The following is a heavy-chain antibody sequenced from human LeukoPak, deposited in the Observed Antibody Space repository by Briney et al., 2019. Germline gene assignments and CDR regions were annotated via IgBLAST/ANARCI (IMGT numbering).Heavy chain of an antibody. J-gene: IGHJ5*02. CDR3: ARLDLYYDSSGYYMPYWWFDP. D-gene: IGHD3-22*01. V-gene: IGHV5-51*01. Sequence: GESLKISCKGSGYSFTSYWIGWVRQMPGKALKGMGIIYPGASDTRYSPSFQGQVTISADKSISTAYLQWSSLKASDTAMYYCARLDLYYDSSGYYMPYWWFDPWGQGTLVTVSS. CDR2: IYPGASDT. CDR1: GYSFTSYW.